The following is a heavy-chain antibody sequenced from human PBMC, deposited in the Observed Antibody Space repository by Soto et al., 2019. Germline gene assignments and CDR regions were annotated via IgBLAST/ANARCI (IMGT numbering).Heavy chain of an antibody. V-gene: IGHV4-4*07. CDR3: ARERNGWYPGFDLDI. CDR1: GESISNFY. Sequence: SQTLSLTCSVSGESISNFYWSWIRQSAGKGLEWIGHVHVSGGTDDNDPLQSRVSMSVDKSSNSISLQLRSLTAAAPAIYYCARERNGWYPGFDLDIWVTGSTVTVS. D-gene: IGHD6-19*01. J-gene: IGHJ6*03. CDR2: VHVSGGT.